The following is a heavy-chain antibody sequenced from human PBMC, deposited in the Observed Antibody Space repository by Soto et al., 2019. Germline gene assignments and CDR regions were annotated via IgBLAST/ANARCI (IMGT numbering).Heavy chain of an antibody. CDR1: GYTFTSYG. CDR3: ARLVLAPPAEVITIFGVVIMAGPHYGMDV. V-gene: IGHV1-18*01. Sequence: RASVKVSCKASGYTFTSYGISWVRQAPGQGLEWMGWISAYNGNTNYAQKLQGRVTMTTDTSTSTAYMELRSLRSDDTAVYYCARLVLAPPAEVITIFGVVIMAGPHYGMDVWGQGTTVTVSS. J-gene: IGHJ6*02. CDR2: ISAYNGNT. D-gene: IGHD3-3*01.